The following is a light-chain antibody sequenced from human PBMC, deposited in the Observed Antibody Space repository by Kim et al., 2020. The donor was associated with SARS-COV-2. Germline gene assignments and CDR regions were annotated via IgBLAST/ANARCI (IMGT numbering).Light chain of an antibody. J-gene: IGKJ5*01. Sequence: DIQMTQSPSSLSASVRDRVTITCRASQGIGNDLGWFQQKPGEAPKCLIYRASNLQSGVPSRFSGSGSGTEFTLTISSLQPEDFATYFCLQHNSYPITFGQGTRLEIK. V-gene: IGKV1-17*01. CDR2: RAS. CDR1: QGIGND. CDR3: LQHNSYPIT.